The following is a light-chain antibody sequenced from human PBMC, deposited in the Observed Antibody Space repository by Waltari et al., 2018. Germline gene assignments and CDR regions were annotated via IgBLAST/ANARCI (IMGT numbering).Light chain of an antibody. CDR3: QHYVRLPVT. J-gene: IGKJ1*01. CDR1: PSIGKY. Sequence: DIVLTQFPGTLSLSAGERATLSCRASPSIGKYLVWYQLRPGQAPRLLIYDAYIRAAGMADRFSGSGSGTDFSLTISRLEPDDFAMYYCQHYVRLPVTFCQGTKVEIK. V-gene: IGKV3-20*01. CDR2: DAY.